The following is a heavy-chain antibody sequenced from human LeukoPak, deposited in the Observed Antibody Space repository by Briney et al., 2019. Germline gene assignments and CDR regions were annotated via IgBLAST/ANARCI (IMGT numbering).Heavy chain of an antibody. V-gene: IGHV3-7*01. CDR1: GSTFSTYW. Sequence: GGFLRLFCAASGSTFSTYWMSWVRQAPGKGLEWVANIKQDGSETFYVDSVKGRFTISRDNARDSVYLQMNSLRAEDTAVYYCARLMFLWPPIYFDSWGQGTLVTVSS. CDR2: IKQDGSET. D-gene: IGHD2-8*01. J-gene: IGHJ4*02. CDR3: ARLMFLWPPIYFDS.